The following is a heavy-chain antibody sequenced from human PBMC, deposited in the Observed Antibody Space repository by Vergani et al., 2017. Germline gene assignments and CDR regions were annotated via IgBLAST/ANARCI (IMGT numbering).Heavy chain of an antibody. Sequence: EVQLVESGGGLVQPGGSLRLSCAASGFSFGNYAMHWVRQAPGKGLEWVAFIRNKAYGGTTEYAASVKGRFTISRDDSKRLAYLQLSGLKTEDTAVYFCSRGRGYSFGYSDYWGQGILVTVSS. J-gene: IGHJ4*02. V-gene: IGHV3-49*04. CDR2: IRNKAYGGTT. CDR3: SRGRGYSFGYSDY. CDR1: GFSFGNYA. D-gene: IGHD5-18*01.